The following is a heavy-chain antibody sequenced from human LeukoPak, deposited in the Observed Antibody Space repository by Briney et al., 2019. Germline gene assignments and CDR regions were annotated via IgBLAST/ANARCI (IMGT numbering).Heavy chain of an antibody. CDR1: GYTFTSYA. D-gene: IGHD4-17*01. CDR3: ARVNDCGDYDRLVDY. V-gene: IGHV7-4-1*02. J-gene: IGHJ4*02. CDR2: INTNTGNP. Sequence: ASVKVSCKASGYTFTSYAMNWVRRAPGQGLEWMGWINTNTGNPTYAQGFTGRFVFSLDTSVSTAYLQISSLKAEDTAVYYCARVNDCGDYDRLVDYWGQGTLVTVSS.